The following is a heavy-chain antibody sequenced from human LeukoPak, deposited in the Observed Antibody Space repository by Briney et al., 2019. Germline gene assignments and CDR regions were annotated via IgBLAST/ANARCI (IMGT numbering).Heavy chain of an antibody. J-gene: IGHJ4*02. D-gene: IGHD4-17*01. CDR2: ISISGSKT. Sequence: GGSLRLSCAASEIDFSSHAMTWVRQAPGKGLEWVSAISISGSKTYYADSVKGRFTISRDNSKNTLYLQMNSLRAEGSAVYYCANEIRPNDYWGQGTQVTVSS. CDR1: EIDFSSHA. V-gene: IGHV3-23*01. CDR3: ANEIRPNDY.